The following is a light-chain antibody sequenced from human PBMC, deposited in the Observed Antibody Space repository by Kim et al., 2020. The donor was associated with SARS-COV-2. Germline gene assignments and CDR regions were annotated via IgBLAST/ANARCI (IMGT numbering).Light chain of an antibody. J-gene: IGKJ4*01. CDR2: DTS. CDR1: QNGVTY. Sequence: SLSPGERATLSCRTSQNGVTYVGWYQHKPGQAPRLLMYDTSTRASGIPVRFSGSGSGTDFTLTISSLEPEDFAVYYCQQHSNWLTFGGGTKVDIK. CDR3: QQHSNWLT. V-gene: IGKV3-11*01.